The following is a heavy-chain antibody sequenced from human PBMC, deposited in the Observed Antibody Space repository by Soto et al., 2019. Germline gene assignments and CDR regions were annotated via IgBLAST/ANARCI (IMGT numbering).Heavy chain of an antibody. V-gene: IGHV4-59*01. CDR1: GGSISSYY. CDR3: AGEGTDKNNYYNGMDV. D-gene: IGHD1-1*01. CDR2: IYYSGST. J-gene: IGHJ6*02. Sequence: SETLSLTCTVSGGSISSYYWNWIRQPPGKGLEWIGYIYYSGSTNYNPSLESRVTISVDTSKNQFSLKLSSVTAADTAVYYCAGEGTDKNNYYNGMDVWGQGTTVTVS.